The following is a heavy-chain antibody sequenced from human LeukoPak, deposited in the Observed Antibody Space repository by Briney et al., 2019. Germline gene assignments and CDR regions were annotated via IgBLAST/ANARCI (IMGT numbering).Heavy chain of an antibody. CDR1: GFTFSSYG. J-gene: IGHJ4*02. V-gene: IGHV3-30*18. CDR2: ISYDGSNK. CDR3: AKVDTAMVQLFDY. D-gene: IGHD5-18*01. Sequence: GGSLRLSCAASGFTFSSYGMHWVRQAPGKGLEWVAVISYDGSNKYYAGSVKGRFTISRDNSKNTLYLQMNSLRAEDTAVYYCAKVDTAMVQLFDYWGQGTLVTVSS.